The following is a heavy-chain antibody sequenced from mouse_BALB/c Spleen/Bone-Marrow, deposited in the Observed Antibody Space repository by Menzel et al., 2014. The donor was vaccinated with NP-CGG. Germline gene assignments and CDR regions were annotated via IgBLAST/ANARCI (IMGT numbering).Heavy chain of an antibody. V-gene: IGHV5-6*01. CDR1: GFTFSSYG. Sequence: EVKVVESGGDLVKPGGSPKLSCAASGFTFSSYGMSWVRQTPDKRLEWVATISSGGSYTYYPDSVKGRFTISRDNAKNTLYLQMSSLKSEDTAMYYCASGNYYAMDYWGQGTSVTVSS. CDR3: ASGNYYAMDY. D-gene: IGHD1-1*01. J-gene: IGHJ4*01. CDR2: ISSGGSYT.